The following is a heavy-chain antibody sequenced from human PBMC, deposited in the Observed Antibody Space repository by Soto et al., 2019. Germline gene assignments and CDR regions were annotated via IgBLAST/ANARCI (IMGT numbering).Heavy chain of an antibody. V-gene: IGHV1-18*01. CDR1: CYTFTSYG. J-gene: IGHJ6*02. Sequence: SVKVSCRASCYTFTSYGISWVRQAPGQGLEWMGWISAYNGNTNYAQKLQGRVTMTTDTSTSTAYMELRSLRSDDTAVYYCARDGNCSSTSCYSWDYYYYSGMDVWGQGTTVTVSS. D-gene: IGHD2-2*02. CDR3: ARDGNCSSTSCYSWDYYYYSGMDV. CDR2: ISAYNGNT.